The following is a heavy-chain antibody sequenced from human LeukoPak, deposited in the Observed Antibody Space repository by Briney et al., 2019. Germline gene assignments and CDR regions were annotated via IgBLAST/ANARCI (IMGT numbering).Heavy chain of an antibody. CDR2: INHSGNT. J-gene: IGHJ6*03. CDR1: GGSFSGYY. CDR3: ARDRSGVIRGADYYYYMDV. Sequence: SETLSLTCAVYGGSFSGYYWSWIRQPPGKGLEWIGEINHSGNTRYNPSLRSRITMSVDTSRNHFSLKLSSVTAADTAVYYCARDRSGVIRGADYYYYMDVWGKGTTVTISS. V-gene: IGHV4-34*10. D-gene: IGHD1-26*01.